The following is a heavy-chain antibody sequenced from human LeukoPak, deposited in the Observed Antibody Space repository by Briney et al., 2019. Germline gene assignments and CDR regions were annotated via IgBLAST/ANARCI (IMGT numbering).Heavy chain of an antibody. J-gene: IGHJ6*02. Sequence: PGGSLTLSCAASGLTFTTNAMHWVRQAPGKGLEWVAVISYDGSNKYYADSVKGRFTIARDNSKTTLYLQMNSLRAEDTAVYYWARATNYGMDVWGQGTTVTVSS. CDR1: GLTFTTNA. D-gene: IGHD1/OR15-1a*01. CDR2: ISYDGSNK. CDR3: ARATNYGMDV. V-gene: IGHV3-30-3*01.